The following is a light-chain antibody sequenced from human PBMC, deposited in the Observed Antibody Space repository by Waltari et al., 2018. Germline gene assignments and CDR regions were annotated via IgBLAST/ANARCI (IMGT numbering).Light chain of an antibody. Sequence: DIQMTQSPSTVSASVGDRVTIPCRASQTVGDWLAWYQQTPGKAPKLLIYKASTLQNGVPSRFSGSGSGSEFTLTISSLQPDDVAIYYCQQYNTFSSFGQGTRLEL. J-gene: IGKJ2*01. CDR1: QTVGDW. V-gene: IGKV1-5*03. CDR3: QQYNTFSS. CDR2: KAS.